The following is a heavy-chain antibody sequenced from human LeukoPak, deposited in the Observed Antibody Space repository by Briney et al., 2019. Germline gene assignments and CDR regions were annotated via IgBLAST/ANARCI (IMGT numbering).Heavy chain of an antibody. Sequence: PSENLSLTCTVSGGSISSYYWSWIRQPPGKGLEWIGYIYYSGSTNYNPSLKSRVTISVDTSKNQFSLKLSSVTAADTAVYYCARGKTAMDAWGQGTLVTVSS. CDR3: ARGKTAMDA. CDR2: IYYSGST. CDR1: GGSISSYY. V-gene: IGHV4-59*01. J-gene: IGHJ5*02. D-gene: IGHD5-18*01.